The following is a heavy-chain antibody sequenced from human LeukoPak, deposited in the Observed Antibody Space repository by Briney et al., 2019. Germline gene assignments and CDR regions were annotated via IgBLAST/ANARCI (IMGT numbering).Heavy chain of an antibody. D-gene: IGHD5-12*01. CDR1: GFTFSSNY. CDR2: IYSGGST. Sequence: GGSLRLSCAASGFTFSSNYMSWVRQAPGKGLEWVSVIYSGGSTYYADSVKGRFTISRDNSKNTLYLQMNSLRAEDTAVYYCARDGPYSGYSPFDYWGQGTLVTVSS. V-gene: IGHV3-66*01. J-gene: IGHJ4*02. CDR3: ARDGPYSGYSPFDY.